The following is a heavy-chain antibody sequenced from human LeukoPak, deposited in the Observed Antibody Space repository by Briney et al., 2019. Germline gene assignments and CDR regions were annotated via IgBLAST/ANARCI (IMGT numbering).Heavy chain of an antibody. Sequence: GGSLRLSCAASGFIFSNFAMSWVRQAPGKGLEWVSSISTGGTETYYADSVKGRFSISRDNSYNTVSLQMNSLRDEDTGVYYCAKGLRTGVGPYMGYHYYMDVWGKGATVTVSS. CDR3: AKGLRTGVGPYMGYHYYMDV. CDR2: ISTGGTET. J-gene: IGHJ6*03. V-gene: IGHV3-23*01. D-gene: IGHD3-16*01. CDR1: GFIFSNFA.